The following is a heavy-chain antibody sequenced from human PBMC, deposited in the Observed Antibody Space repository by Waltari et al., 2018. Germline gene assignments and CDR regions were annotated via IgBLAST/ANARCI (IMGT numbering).Heavy chain of an antibody. Sequence: QITLKESGPTLVKPTQTLTLTCTFSGFSLSTSGVGVGWIRQPPGKALEWLALIYWNDDKRYSPSLKSRLTITKDTSKNQVVLTMTNMDPVDTATYYCAHSPYLYDYIWGSYRHDAFDIWGQGTMVTVSS. V-gene: IGHV2-5*01. CDR2: IYWNDDK. CDR1: GFSLSTSGVG. J-gene: IGHJ3*02. CDR3: AHSPYLYDYIWGSYRHDAFDI. D-gene: IGHD3-16*02.